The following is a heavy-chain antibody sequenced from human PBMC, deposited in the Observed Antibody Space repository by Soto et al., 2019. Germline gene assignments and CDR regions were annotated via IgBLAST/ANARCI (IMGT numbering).Heavy chain of an antibody. V-gene: IGHV3-48*03. CDR2: ISSSGSTI. CDR1: GFTFSSYE. D-gene: IGHD1-20*01. Sequence: EVQLVESGGGLVQPGGSLRLSCAASGFTFSSYEMNWVRQAPGKGLEWVSYISSSGSTIYYADSVKGRFTISRDNAKNSLYLKMNSLRAEDTAVYYCARGTYNWNYPDYWGQGTLVTVSS. J-gene: IGHJ4*02. CDR3: ARGTYNWNYPDY.